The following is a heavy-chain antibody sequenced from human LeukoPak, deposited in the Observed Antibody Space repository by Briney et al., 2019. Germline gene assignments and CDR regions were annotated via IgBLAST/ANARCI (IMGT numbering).Heavy chain of an antibody. V-gene: IGHV3-23*01. Sequence: PGGSLRLSCAASGFTVSSNYMSWVRQAPGKGLEWVSAISGSGGSTYYADSVKGRFTISRDNSKNTLYLQMNSLRAEDTAVYYCAKRGPQIGTFDYWGQGTLVTVSS. CDR1: GFTVSSNY. D-gene: IGHD1-1*01. CDR3: AKRGPQIGTFDY. CDR2: ISGSGGST. J-gene: IGHJ4*02.